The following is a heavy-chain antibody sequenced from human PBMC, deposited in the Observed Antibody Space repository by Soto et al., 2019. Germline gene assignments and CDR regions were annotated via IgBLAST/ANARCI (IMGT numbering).Heavy chain of an antibody. V-gene: IGHV1-2*02. J-gene: IGHJ5*02. CDR2: INPNSGGT. CDR1: GYTFTGYY. D-gene: IGHD3-3*01. CDR3: ARGGDPYYDFWSGYSPYNWFDP. Sequence: QVQLVQSGAEVKKPGASVKVSCKASGYTFTGYYMHWVRQAPGQGLEWMGWINPNSGGTNYAQKVQGRVTMTRDTSISTAYMELSRLRSDDTAVYYCARGGDPYYDFWSGYSPYNWFDPWGQGTLVTVSS.